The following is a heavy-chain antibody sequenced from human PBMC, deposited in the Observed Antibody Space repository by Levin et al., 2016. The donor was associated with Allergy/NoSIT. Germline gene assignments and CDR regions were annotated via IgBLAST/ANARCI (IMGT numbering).Heavy chain of an antibody. V-gene: IGHV1-46*01. Sequence: WVRQAPGQGLEWMGIINPSGGSATYAQKFQGRVTMTRDTSTSTVYMELSSLRSEDTAVYYCARDRATGTSGGRADYFQHWGQGTLVTVSS. D-gene: IGHD1-7*01. CDR2: INPSGGSA. CDR3: ARDRATGTSGGRADYFQH. J-gene: IGHJ1*01.